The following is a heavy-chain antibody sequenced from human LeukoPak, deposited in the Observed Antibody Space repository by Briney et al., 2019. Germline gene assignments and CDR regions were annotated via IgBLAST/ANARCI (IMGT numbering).Heavy chain of an antibody. CDR3: ARAPGSD. D-gene: IGHD3-10*01. CDR2: INPNSGAT. CDR1: GYTFTDYF. Sequence: ASVKVSCKASGYTFTDYFIHWIRQAPGQGLEWMGWINPNSGATSYAQKFQGRATMTRDTSINTGNMELTGLRFDDTAVYYCARAPGSDWGQGTLVTVSS. J-gene: IGHJ4*02. V-gene: IGHV1-2*02.